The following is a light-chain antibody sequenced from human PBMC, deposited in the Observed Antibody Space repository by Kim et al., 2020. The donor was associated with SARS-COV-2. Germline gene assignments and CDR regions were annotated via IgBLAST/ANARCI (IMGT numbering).Light chain of an antibody. J-gene: IGKJ4*01. CDR3: QHDA. CDR1: QSVCYN. V-gene: IGKV3-15*01. Sequence: FPSVLSASAGERVTLSCRASQSVCYNLAWYQQRSGQATRLLIYGASTRATGIPARFSGSGSGTDFTLTISNLQSEDFAVYYCQHDAFGGGTKLEI. CDR2: GAS.